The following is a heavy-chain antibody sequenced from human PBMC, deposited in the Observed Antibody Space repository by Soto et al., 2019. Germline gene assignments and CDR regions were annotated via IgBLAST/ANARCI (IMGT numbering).Heavy chain of an antibody. J-gene: IGHJ4*02. V-gene: IGHV4-30-4*01. CDR1: GGSISSGDYY. CDR3: ARVRGVTYFDY. Sequence: QVQLQESGPGLVKPSQTLSLTCTVSGGSISSGDYYWSWIRRPPGKGLEWIGYIYYSGSTYYNPSLKSRVTISVDTSKNQCSLKLTSVTAADTAVYYCARVRGVTYFDYWGQGTLVTVSS. D-gene: IGHD3-10*01. CDR2: IYYSGST.